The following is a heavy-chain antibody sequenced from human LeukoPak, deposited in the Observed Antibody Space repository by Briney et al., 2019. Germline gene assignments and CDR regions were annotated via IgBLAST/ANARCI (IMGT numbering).Heavy chain of an antibody. V-gene: IGHV4-59*01. D-gene: IGHD4-17*01. CDR1: GGSISSYY. Sequence: PSETLSLTCTVSGGSISSYYWSWLRQPPGKGREWSGYIYYSGSTNYNPSLKSRATISVDTSKNQFSLKLSSVTAADTAVYYCARWGDGDATNTGFGLGQYSYYYYGMDVGGQGTTVTVSS. CDR2: IYYSGST. CDR3: ARWGDGDATNTGFGLGQYSYYYYGMDV. J-gene: IGHJ6*02.